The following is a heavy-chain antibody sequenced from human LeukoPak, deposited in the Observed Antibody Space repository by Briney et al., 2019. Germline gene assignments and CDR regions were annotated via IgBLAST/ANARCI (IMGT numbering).Heavy chain of an antibody. J-gene: IGHJ4*02. CDR3: ARRGWLNSRTPVDY. Sequence: PGGSLRLSCVASGFTFSSYWMSWVRQAPGKGLEWVANIKQDGSEKCYVDSVKGRFTISRDNAKNSLYLQMNSLRAEDTAVYYCARRGWLNSRTPVDYWGQGTLVTVSS. V-gene: IGHV3-7*03. CDR2: IKQDGSEK. CDR1: GFTFSSYW. D-gene: IGHD5-12*01.